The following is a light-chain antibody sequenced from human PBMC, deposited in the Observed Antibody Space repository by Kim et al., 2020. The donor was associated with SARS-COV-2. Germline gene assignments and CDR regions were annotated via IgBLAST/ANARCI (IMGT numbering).Light chain of an antibody. CDR2: ASS. CDR3: QQYYTYPLT. J-gene: IGKJ4*01. Sequence: AIRMTQSPSTLSASTGDRVTITCRATQGVNIYLAWYQQKPGKAPKLLISASSTLQSGVPSRFTGSGAGTDFTLTINSLQSEDFATYYCQQYYTYPLTFGGVTKVDIK. CDR1: QGVNIY. V-gene: IGKV1-8*01.